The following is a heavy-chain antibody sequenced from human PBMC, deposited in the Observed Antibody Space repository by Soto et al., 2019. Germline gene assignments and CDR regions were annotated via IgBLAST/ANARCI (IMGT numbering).Heavy chain of an antibody. V-gene: IGHV3-21*01. CDR3: ARYDSSGYYWPYYYYGMDV. CDR2: ISDSSSYI. D-gene: IGHD3-22*01. J-gene: IGHJ6*02. CDR1: GFTFSSYG. Sequence: GGSLRLSCAASGFTFSSYGMHWVRRAPGKGLEWVSSISDSSSYIYYADSVKGRFTISRDNAKNSLYLQMNSLRAEDTAVYYCARYDSSGYYWPYYYYGMDVWGQGTTVTVSS.